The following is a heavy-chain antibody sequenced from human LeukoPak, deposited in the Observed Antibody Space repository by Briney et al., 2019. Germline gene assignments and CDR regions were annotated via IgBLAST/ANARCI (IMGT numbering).Heavy chain of an antibody. CDR3: ATGYYEPFAP. CDR1: GASLSSYY. Sequence: AETQCFPCSVSGASLSSYYWDWLRQSPGKGLEWIGYISDTGETDTNPSVKSRVTISLDMPKKQFSLRLRSVTAADSAIYYCATGYYEPFAPWGPGSLVTVSS. CDR2: ISDTGET. V-gene: IGHV4-59*01. D-gene: IGHD2/OR15-2a*01. J-gene: IGHJ5*02.